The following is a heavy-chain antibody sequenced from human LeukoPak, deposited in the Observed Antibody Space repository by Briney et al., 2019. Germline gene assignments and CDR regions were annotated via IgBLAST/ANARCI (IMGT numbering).Heavy chain of an antibody. CDR1: GYTFNSYG. CDR2: ISAYNGNT. D-gene: IGHD3-22*01. CDR3: ARDPSYDSSGYPNWFDP. J-gene: IGHJ5*02. V-gene: IGHV1-18*01. Sequence: ASVKVSCKASGYTFNSYGISWVRLAPGQGLEWMGWISAYNGNTNYAQKFQGRVTMTTDTSTNTAYMELRSLRSDDTAMYYCARDPSYDSSGYPNWFDPWDQGTLVTVSS.